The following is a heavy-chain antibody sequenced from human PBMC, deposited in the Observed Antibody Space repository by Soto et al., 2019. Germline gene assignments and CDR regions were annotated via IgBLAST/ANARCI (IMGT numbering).Heavy chain of an antibody. CDR1: GFTFSSYA. D-gene: IGHD6-13*01. J-gene: IGHJ6*02. CDR2: ISGSGGST. CDR3: AKGGEKAGRRYYYYYGMDV. Sequence: EVQLLESGGGLVQPGGSLRLSCAASGFTFSSYAMSWVRQAPGKGLEWVSAISGSGGSTYYADSVKGRFTISRDNSKNTLYLQMNSLRADDTAVYYCAKGGEKAGRRYYYYYGMDVWGQGTTVTVSS. V-gene: IGHV3-23*01.